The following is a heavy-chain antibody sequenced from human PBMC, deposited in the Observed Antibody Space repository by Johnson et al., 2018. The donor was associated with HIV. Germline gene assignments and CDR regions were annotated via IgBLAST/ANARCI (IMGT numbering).Heavy chain of an antibody. CDR2: IKSKTDGGTT. CDR1: GFTFSNYA. J-gene: IGHJ3*01. CDR3: AKLNPVDDSFDL. Sequence: MQLVESGGGVVQPGRSLRLSCAASGFTFSNYAMGWVRQAPRKGLEWVGRIKSKTDGGTTDYAAPVKGRFTISRDDSKNTLYLQMNSLRSEDTAVYFCAKLNPVDDSFDLWGQGTMVTVSS. D-gene: IGHD2-15*01. V-gene: IGHV3-15*01.